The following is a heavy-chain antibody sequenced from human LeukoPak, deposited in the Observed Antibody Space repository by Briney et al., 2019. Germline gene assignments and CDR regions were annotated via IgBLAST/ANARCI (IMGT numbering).Heavy chain of an antibody. V-gene: IGHV4-4*02. CDR3: ARDPNIVSTVTLRAFDI. CDR1: GDSISSSSW. J-gene: IGHJ3*02. D-gene: IGHD5/OR15-5a*01. CDR2: IFHDGSP. Sequence: SETLSLTCADSGDSISSSSWWSWVRQPPGKGLEWSGEIFHDGSPNYNPSFRGRVTILVDKSKNQFSLNLGSLTAADSAMYYCARDPNIVSTVTLRAFDIWGQGTMVSVSS.